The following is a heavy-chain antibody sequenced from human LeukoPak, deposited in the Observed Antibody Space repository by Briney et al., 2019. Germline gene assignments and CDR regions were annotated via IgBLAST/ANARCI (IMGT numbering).Heavy chain of an antibody. CDR2: MNPNSGNT. CDR3: ARGYRRVAVAEDWLDP. CDR1: GYTFTSYD. J-gene: IGHJ5*02. Sequence: RASVKVSCKASGYTFTSYDINWVRQATGQGLEWMGWMNPNSGNTGYAQKFQGRVTMTRNTSLSTAYMELSSLRSEDTAVYYCARGYRRVAVAEDWLDPWGQGTLVTVSS. V-gene: IGHV1-8*01. D-gene: IGHD6-19*01.